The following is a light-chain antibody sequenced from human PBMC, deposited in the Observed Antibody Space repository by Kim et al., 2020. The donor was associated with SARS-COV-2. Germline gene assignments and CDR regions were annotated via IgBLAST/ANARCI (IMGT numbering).Light chain of an antibody. V-gene: IGLV3-19*01. CDR2: GKS. CDR1: SLRSYY. Sequence: VALGQTVRITCQGDSLRSYYATWYQQKPGQAPIVVIYGKSNRPSGIPARFSGSSSGNTASLTITGTQAGDEADYYCNSRDSNDNVVFGGGTQLTVL. CDR3: NSRDSNDNVV. J-gene: IGLJ2*01.